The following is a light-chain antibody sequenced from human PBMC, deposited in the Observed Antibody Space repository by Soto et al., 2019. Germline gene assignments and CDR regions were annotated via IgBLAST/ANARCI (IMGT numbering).Light chain of an antibody. J-gene: IGKJ1*01. Sequence: EIVLTQSPGTLSLSPWERATLSCRASQSVSSSYLAWYQQKPGQAPRLLVYGASTRATGIPGRFSGSGSGTEFTLTISSLQSEDFAVYCCQQYYKLPWTFGQGTKVDIK. CDR2: GAS. CDR1: QSVSSSY. V-gene: IGKV3-15*01. CDR3: QQYYKLPWT.